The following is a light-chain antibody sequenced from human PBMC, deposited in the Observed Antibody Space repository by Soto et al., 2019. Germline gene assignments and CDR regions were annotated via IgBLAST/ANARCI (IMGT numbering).Light chain of an antibody. CDR3: QQYGSSPAT. V-gene: IGKV3-20*01. CDR1: QSVTNNS. J-gene: IGKJ5*01. CDR2: DAS. Sequence: EIVLTQSPDTLSFSPRERVTLSCRANQSVTNNSLAWYQQKFGQTPRLLIYDASTRATGIPDRFSGSGSGTDFTLTVTRLEPEDLAVYYCQQYGSSPATFGQGTQREIK.